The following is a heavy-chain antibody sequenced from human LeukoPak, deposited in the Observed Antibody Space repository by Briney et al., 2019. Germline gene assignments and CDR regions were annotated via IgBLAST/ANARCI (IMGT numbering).Heavy chain of an antibody. CDR2: LSGSGGDT. Sequence: GGSLRLSCAASGFTFRSYAMNWVRQAPGRGLEWVSSLSGSGGDTYYADSVKGRFTISRDNSKNTLYLQMTRLRVEDAAVYYCANERIAAARPYYFDYWGQGTLVTVSS. D-gene: IGHD6-13*01. V-gene: IGHV3-23*01. CDR1: GFTFRSYA. CDR3: ANERIAAARPYYFDY. J-gene: IGHJ4*02.